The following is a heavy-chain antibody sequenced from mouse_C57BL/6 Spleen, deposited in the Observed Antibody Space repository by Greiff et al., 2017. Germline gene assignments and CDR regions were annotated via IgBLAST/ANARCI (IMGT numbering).Heavy chain of an antibody. CDR3: ARSYSNSGFDY. V-gene: IGHV1-64*01. CDR2: IHPNSGST. D-gene: IGHD2-5*01. Sequence: VQLQQPGAELVKPGASVKLSCKASGYTFTSYWMHWVKQRPGQGLEWIGMIHPNSGSTNYNEKFKSKATLTVDKSSSPAYMQLSSLTSEDSAVYYCARSYSNSGFDYWGQGTTLTVSS. CDR1: GYTFTSYW. J-gene: IGHJ2*01.